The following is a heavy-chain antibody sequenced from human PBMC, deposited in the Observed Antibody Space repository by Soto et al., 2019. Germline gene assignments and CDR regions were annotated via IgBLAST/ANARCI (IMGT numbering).Heavy chain of an antibody. V-gene: IGHV1-2*04. J-gene: IGHJ1*01. CDR2: INPNSGGT. CDR1: GYTFTGYY. CDR3: ARVPPRDYDSSGYEFRVPSAEYFQH. Sequence: QVQLVQSGAEVKKPGSSVKVSCKASGYTFTGYYMHWVRQAPGQGLAWMGWINPNSGGTNYAQKFQGWVAMNGHTPISTAYMELSRLRSDDTAVYYCARVPPRDYDSSGYEFRVPSAEYFQHWGQGTLVTVSS. D-gene: IGHD3-22*01.